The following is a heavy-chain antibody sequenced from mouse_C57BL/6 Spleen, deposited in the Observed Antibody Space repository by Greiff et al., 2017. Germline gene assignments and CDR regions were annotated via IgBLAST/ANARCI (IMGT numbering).Heavy chain of an antibody. CDR3: ARHGLRDAMDD. CDR1: GFTFSSYG. V-gene: IGHV5-6*01. CDR2: ISSGGSYT. D-gene: IGHD1-1*01. J-gene: IGHJ4*01. Sequence: EVQVVESGGDLVKPGGSLKLSCAASGFTFSSYGMSWVRQTPDKRLEWVATISSGGSYTYYPDSVKGRFTISRDNAKNTLYLQMSSLKSEDTAMYYCARHGLRDAMDDWGQRTSVTVSS.